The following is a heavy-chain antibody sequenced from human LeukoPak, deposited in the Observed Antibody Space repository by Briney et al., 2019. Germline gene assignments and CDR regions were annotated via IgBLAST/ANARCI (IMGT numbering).Heavy chain of an antibody. CDR2: IYYSGST. CDR3: ARDDSSGYPAY. V-gene: IGHV4-59*01. J-gene: IGHJ4*02. CDR1: GGSISSYY. Sequence: PSETLSRTCTVSGGSISSYYWSWIRQPPGKVLEWIGYIYYSGSTNYNPSLKSRVTISVDTSKNQFSLKLSSVTAADTAVYYCARDDSSGYPAYWGQGTLVTVSS. D-gene: IGHD3-22*01.